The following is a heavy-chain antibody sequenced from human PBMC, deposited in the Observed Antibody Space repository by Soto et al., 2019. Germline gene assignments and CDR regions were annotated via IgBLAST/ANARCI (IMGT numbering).Heavy chain of an antibody. CDR1: RFTFSTYW. V-gene: IGHV3-7*01. CDR3: AGGNALDV. CDR2: IHQDGNEK. J-gene: IGHJ6*02. Sequence: EVQLVESGGGLVQPGGSLRLSCAASRFTFSTYWMTWVRLTPGKGLEWVANIHQDGNEKYYTDSVKGRFTISRDNAKNSLYLQMTSLRAEDTAVYYCAGGNALDVWGQGTTVTVSS.